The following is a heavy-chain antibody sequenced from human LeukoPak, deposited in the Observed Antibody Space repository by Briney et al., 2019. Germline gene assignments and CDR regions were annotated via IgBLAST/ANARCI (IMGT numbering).Heavy chain of an antibody. V-gene: IGHV3-7*04. CDR3: ARALAARHTSGYIDY. D-gene: IGHD3-22*01. J-gene: IGHJ4*02. CDR2: IKEDGSEK. CDR1: GFTFSSYW. Sequence: GGSLRLSCAASGFTFSSYWMSWVRQAPGKGLEWVANIKEDGSEKYYVDSVKGRFTISRDNGKNSLYLQMNSLRAEDTAVYYCARALAARHTSGYIDYWGQGTLVTVSS.